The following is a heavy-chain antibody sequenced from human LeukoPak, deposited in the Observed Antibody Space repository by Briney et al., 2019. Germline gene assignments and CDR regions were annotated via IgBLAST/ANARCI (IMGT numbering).Heavy chain of an antibody. CDR2: IYYSGST. CDR1: GGSISSSSYY. D-gene: IGHD2-21*02. CDR3: ARERVWRYCGGDSCGWFDP. J-gene: IGHJ5*02. V-gene: IGHV4-39*07. Sequence: KPSETLSLTCTVSGGSISSSSYYWGWIRQPPGKGLEWIGSIYYSGSTYYNPSLKSRVTISVDTSKNQFSLKLSSVTAADTAVYYCARERVWRYCGGDSCGWFDPWGQGTLVTVSS.